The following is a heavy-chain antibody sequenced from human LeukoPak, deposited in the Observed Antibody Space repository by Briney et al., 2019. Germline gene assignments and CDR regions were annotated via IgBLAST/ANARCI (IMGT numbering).Heavy chain of an antibody. D-gene: IGHD4-17*01. CDR2: IWYDGSNK. V-gene: IGHV3-33*08. Sequence: PGGSLRHSCAASGFTFSPYGMHWLRHAPGKGVEGVADIWYDGSNKYYADPVNGRFIISRDISKNTLYLQMNSLRAEDTAVYYCARERALRTAFDAFDIWGQGTMVTVSS. J-gene: IGHJ3*02. CDR1: GFTFSPYG. CDR3: ARERALRTAFDAFDI.